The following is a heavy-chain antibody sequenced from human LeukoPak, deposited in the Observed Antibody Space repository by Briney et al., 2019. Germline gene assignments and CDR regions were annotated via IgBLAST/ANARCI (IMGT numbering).Heavy chain of an antibody. J-gene: IGHJ4*02. CDR1: GFTFSSYG. CDR2: ISGSGGRT. CDR3: AKYPYGSGSYSHVDY. Sequence: PGGSLRLSCAASGFTFSSYGMSWVRQAPGKGLEWVSGISGSGGRTYHADSVKGRFTISRDNSKNTLYLQMNSLRAEDTAVYYCAKYPYGSGSYSHVDYWGQGTLVTASS. V-gene: IGHV3-23*01. D-gene: IGHD3-10*01.